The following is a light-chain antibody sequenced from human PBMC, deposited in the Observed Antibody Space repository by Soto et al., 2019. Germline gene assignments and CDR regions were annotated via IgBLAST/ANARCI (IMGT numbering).Light chain of an antibody. J-gene: IGKJ2*01. CDR1: QTISTY. V-gene: IGKV1-39*01. CDR3: QQSHGIPYT. CDR2: AAS. Sequence: DRQMTQSPSSLSASVGDRVTITCRASQTISTYLNWYQQKPGKAPKLLIYAASSLQSGVPSRFSGSGSGTDFTLTISSLQPEDFATYYCQQSHGIPYTFGQGTKLEIK.